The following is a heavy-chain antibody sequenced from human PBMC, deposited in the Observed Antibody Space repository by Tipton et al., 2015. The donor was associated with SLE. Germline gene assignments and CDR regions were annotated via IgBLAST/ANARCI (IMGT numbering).Heavy chain of an antibody. D-gene: IGHD1-14*01. CDR2: INHSGST. Sequence: TLSLTCAVYGGSFSGYYWSWIRQPPGKGLEWIWEINHSGSTNYNPSLKSRVTISVDTSKNQFSPKLSSVTAADTAVYYCAALPDSGALDYWGQGTLVTVSS. J-gene: IGHJ4*02. CDR1: GGSFSGYY. CDR3: AALPDSGALDY. V-gene: IGHV4-34*01.